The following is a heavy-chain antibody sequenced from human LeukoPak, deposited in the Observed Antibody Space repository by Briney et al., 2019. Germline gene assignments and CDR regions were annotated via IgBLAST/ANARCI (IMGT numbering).Heavy chain of an antibody. J-gene: IGHJ3*02. Sequence: GGSLRLSCAASGFTVSFYAMSWVRQAPGKGLEWVSVIAGGGSSTYYADSVRGRFTVSRDNSKNTLYLQMNSLRVEDTAVYYCVKDPDPRYCSSTSCSPIWGQGTMVTVSS. CDR1: GFTVSFYA. CDR2: IAGGGSST. CDR3: VKDPDPRYCSSTSCSPI. D-gene: IGHD2-2*01. V-gene: IGHV3-23*01.